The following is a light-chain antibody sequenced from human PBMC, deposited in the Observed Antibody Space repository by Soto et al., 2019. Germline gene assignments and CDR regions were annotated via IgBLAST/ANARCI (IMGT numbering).Light chain of an antibody. CDR1: SSDVGGYNY. CDR3: CSYGGSYTYV. J-gene: IGLJ1*01. CDR2: DIN. V-gene: IGLV2-11*01. Sequence: QSALTQPRSVSGSEGQSVTSSCTRTSSDVGGYNYVSWYQHHPGKAPKLVIYDINKRPSGVPDRFSGSKSGNTASLTISGLQADDEADYYCCSYGGSYTYVFGTGTKVTVL.